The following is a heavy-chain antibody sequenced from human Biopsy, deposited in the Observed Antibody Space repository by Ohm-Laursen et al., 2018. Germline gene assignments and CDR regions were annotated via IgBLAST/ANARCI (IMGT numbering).Heavy chain of an antibody. CDR3: ARGDVTGDNFGYRLFDY. CDR2: INHIGNT. CDR1: GGSFSGYY. V-gene: IGHV4-34*01. Sequence: TLSLTCAASGGSFSGYYWTWIRQAPGKGLEWIAEINHIGNTNYNPSLKSRVTISVDTSKKQFSLKLCSVTAADTAVYYCARGDVTGDNFGYRLFDYWGRGTLVTVSS. J-gene: IGHJ4*02. D-gene: IGHD5-18*01.